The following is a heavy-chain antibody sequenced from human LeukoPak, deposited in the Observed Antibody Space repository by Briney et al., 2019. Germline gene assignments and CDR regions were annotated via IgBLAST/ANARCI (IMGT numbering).Heavy chain of an antibody. J-gene: IGHJ4*02. CDR3: VRVSGIMISLGGVISYFDY. D-gene: IGHD3-16*02. CDR2: INHSGGT. Sequence: SETLSFTCALYGGSFNDYYWTWIRQPPGKGLEWIGEINHSGGTDYNPSLRSRVTISVDPSKNQLSLQLSSVTAADTGVYYCVRVSGIMISLGGVISYFDYWGQGTLVTVSS. CDR1: GGSFNDYY. V-gene: IGHV4-34*01.